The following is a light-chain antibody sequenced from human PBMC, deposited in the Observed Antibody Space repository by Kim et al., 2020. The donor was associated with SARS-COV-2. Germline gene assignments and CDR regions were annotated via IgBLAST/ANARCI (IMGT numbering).Light chain of an antibody. CDR3: NSRDSNDNVV. J-gene: IGLJ2*01. V-gene: IGLV3-19*01. Sequence: SSELTQDPAVSVALGQTVRITCQGDSRRSYYATWYQQKPGQAPILVIYGKNNRPSGIPDRFSGSSSGNTASLTITGTQAGDEADYYCNSRDSNDNVVCGGGTQLTV. CDR1: SRRSYY. CDR2: GKN.